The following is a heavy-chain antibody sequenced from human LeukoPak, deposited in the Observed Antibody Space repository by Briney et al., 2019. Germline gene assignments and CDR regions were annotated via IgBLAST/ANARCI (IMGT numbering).Heavy chain of an antibody. Sequence: SETLSLTCAVSADSFSSHYWTWIRQSPGKGLEWIGYISYIGSTNYNPSLKSRVTISIDTSKNQFSLKLTSVSATDTAVYYCARDGGINNWFDTWGQGTLVTVSS. CDR1: ADSFSSHY. CDR2: ISYIGST. J-gene: IGHJ5*02. D-gene: IGHD1-14*01. V-gene: IGHV4-59*11. CDR3: ARDGGINNWFDT.